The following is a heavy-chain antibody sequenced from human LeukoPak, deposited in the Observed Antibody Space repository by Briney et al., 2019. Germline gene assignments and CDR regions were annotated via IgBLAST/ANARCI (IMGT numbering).Heavy chain of an antibody. J-gene: IGHJ4*02. Sequence: QSGGSLRLSCAASGFTFSSYGMSWVRQAPGKGLEWVSGISWNSGTKGYADSVKGRFTISRDNAKNSLYLQMNSLRAEDTAVYYCARSVVAATETFDYWGQGTLVTVSS. D-gene: IGHD2-15*01. CDR3: ARSVVAATETFDY. CDR1: GFTFSSYG. CDR2: ISWNSGTK. V-gene: IGHV3-48*04.